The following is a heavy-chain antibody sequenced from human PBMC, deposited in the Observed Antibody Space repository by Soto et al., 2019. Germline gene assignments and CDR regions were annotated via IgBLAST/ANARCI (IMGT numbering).Heavy chain of an antibody. CDR1: GGTFSSYT. CDR2: IIPILGIA. D-gene: IGHD3-3*01. CDR3: ARSGGIFGVVIPSPIDY. Sequence: SVKVSCKASGGTFSSYTISWVRQAPGQGLEWMGRIIPILGIANYAQKFQGRVTITADKSTSTAYMELSSLRSEDTAVYYCARSGGIFGVVIPSPIDYWGQGTLVTVSS. V-gene: IGHV1-69*02. J-gene: IGHJ4*02.